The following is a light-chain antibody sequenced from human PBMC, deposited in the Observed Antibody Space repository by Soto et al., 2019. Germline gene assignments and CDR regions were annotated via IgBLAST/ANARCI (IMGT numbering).Light chain of an antibody. J-gene: IGKJ2*01. CDR1: QSVRSSY. CDR3: QQYDTTPMYT. Sequence: EIVLTQSPGTLSLSPGERATLSCRASQSVRSSYLAWYRQKPGQAPRLLIYGASSRATGIPDRFSGSGSGTDFTLTISRREPEDFAVYYCQQYDTTPMYTFGQGTKLEIK. V-gene: IGKV3-20*01. CDR2: GAS.